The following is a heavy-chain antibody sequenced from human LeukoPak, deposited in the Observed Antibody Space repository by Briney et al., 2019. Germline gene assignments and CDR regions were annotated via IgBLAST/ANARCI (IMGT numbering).Heavy chain of an antibody. CDR2: FDPEDGET. D-gene: IGHD4-11*01. J-gene: IGHJ6*03. CDR3: ATMTTKGGAYYYYYYMDV. V-gene: IGHV1-24*01. CDR1: GYTLTELS. Sequence: ASVKVSCKVSGYTLTELSMHWVRQAPGKGLEWMGGFDPEDGETIYAQKFQGRVTMTEDTSTDTAYMELSSLRSEDTAVYYCATMTTKGGAYYYYYYMDVWGKGTTVTVSS.